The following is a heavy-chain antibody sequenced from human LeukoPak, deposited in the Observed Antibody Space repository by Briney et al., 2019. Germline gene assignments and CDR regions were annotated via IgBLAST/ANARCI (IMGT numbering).Heavy chain of an antibody. CDR2: IYYSGST. Sequence: SEPLSLTCTVSGGSISSSIYYWGWIRQPPGKGLEWIGNIYYSGSTYYNPSLKSRVTISVDTSKNQFSLKLNSVTAADTAVYYCARAHQLAFDIWGQGTMVTVSS. D-gene: IGHD2-2*01. CDR3: ARAHQLAFDI. V-gene: IGHV4-39*07. J-gene: IGHJ3*02. CDR1: GGSISSSIYY.